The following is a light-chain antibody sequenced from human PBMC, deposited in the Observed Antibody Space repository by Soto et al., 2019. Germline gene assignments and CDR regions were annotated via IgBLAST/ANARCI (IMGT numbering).Light chain of an antibody. CDR2: RNN. V-gene: IGLV1-47*01. J-gene: IGLJ3*02. CDR3: AAWDDSLSGPV. Sequence: QSVLTQPPSASGTPGQRVTIYCSGSSSNIGSNYVYWYQQLPGTAPKVLIYRNNQRPSGVPDRFSGSKSGTSASLAISGLRSEDEADYYCAAWDDSLSGPVFGGGTKLTVL. CDR1: SSNIGSNY.